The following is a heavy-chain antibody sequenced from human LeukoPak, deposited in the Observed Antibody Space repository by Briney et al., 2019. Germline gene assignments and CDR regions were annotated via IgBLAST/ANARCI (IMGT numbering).Heavy chain of an antibody. CDR3: ARGAISSSKGDAFDI. Sequence: GGSLRLSCAASGFTFSSYWMSWVRQAPGKGLEWVANIKQDGSEKYYVDSVKGRFTISRDNAKNSLYLQMNSLRAEDTVVYYCARGAISSSKGDAFDIWGQGTMVTVSS. V-gene: IGHV3-7*01. CDR2: IKQDGSEK. J-gene: IGHJ3*02. D-gene: IGHD6-6*01. CDR1: GFTFSSYW.